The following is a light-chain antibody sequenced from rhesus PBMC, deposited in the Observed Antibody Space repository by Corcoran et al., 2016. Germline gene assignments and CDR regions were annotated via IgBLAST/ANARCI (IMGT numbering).Light chain of an antibody. V-gene: IGKV1-33*02. J-gene: IGKJ1*01. CDR1: QGISNW. Sequence: DIKMTQSPSSLSASVGDRVTITCQASQGISNWLALYHRKQWKAPKLLIYGASSLKIGVPSRFSGSGSETDFTLTISSLQPESFATSYSQQHKSHPRTFCQGNKVEIK. CDR2: GAS. CDR3: QQHKSHPRT.